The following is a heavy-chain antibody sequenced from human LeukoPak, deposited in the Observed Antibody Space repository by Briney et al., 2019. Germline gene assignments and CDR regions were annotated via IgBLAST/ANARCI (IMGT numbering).Heavy chain of an antibody. V-gene: IGHV3-74*01. D-gene: IGHD4-23*01. CDR3: ASRDYGGNYYYMDV. Sequence: GGSLRLSCAASGFTLSSYGMHWVRQTPGKGLVWVSRINIDGSSTSYADSVKGRFTISRDNAKNTLYLKMSSLRAEDTAVYYCASRDYGGNYYYMDVWGKGTTVTVSS. CDR1: GFTLSSYG. CDR2: INIDGSST. J-gene: IGHJ6*03.